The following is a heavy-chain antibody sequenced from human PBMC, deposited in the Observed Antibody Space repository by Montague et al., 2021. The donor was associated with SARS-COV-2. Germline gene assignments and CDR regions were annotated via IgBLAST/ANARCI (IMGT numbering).Heavy chain of an antibody. J-gene: IGHJ4*02. CDR3: VRASLIKARIAVAGTTVY. CDR2: ISYDGSNK. V-gene: IGHV3-30*09. Sequence: SLRLSCAASGFTFNNYAMHWVRQAPGKGLEWVAIISYDGSNKYYADSVEGRFAISRDNSKNTLYLQMNSLRAEDTAAYYCVRASLIKARIAVAGTTVYWGQGTLVTISS. CDR1: GFTFNNYA. D-gene: IGHD6-19*01.